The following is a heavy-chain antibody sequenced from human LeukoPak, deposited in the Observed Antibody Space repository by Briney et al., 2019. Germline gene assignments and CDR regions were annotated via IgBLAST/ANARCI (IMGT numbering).Heavy chain of an antibody. D-gene: IGHD2-2*01. Sequence: ASVKVSCKASGYTFTGYYMHWVRQAPGQGLEWMGWINPNSGGTNYAQKFQGRVTMTRDTSISTAYMELSRLRSDDTAVYYCTIIVVVPAATEAEGGWGPGTLVTVSS. J-gene: IGHJ4*02. CDR1: GYTFTGYY. V-gene: IGHV1-2*02. CDR3: TIIVVVPAATEAEGG. CDR2: INPNSGGT.